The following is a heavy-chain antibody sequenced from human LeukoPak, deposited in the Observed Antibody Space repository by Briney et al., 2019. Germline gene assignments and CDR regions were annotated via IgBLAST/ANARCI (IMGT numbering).Heavy chain of an antibody. D-gene: IGHD3-16*02. CDR2: ISAYNGNT. V-gene: IGHV1-18*01. CDR1: GYTFTSYG. CDR3: ARANMITFGGVIVLDAFDI. Sequence: GASVKVSCKASGYTFTSYGISWVRQAPGQGLEWMGWISAYNGNTNYAQKLQGRVTMTTDTSTSTAYKELRSLRSDDTAVYYCARANMITFGGVIVLDAFDIWGQGTMVTVSS. J-gene: IGHJ3*02.